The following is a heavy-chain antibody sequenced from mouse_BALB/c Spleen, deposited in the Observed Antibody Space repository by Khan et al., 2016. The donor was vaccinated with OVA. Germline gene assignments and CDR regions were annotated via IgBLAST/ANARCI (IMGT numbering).Heavy chain of an antibody. J-gene: IGHJ4*01. V-gene: IGHV9-4*02. CDR1: GYTFTTAG. CDR2: INTHSGVP. Sequence: QIQLVQSGPELKKPGETVRISCKASGYTFTTAGMQWVQKMPGKGLKWIGWINTHSGVPKYAEDFKGRFAFSLETSASTAYLQITNLKNENTATYFCASGGASYYRYDGGAMDYWGQGTSVTVSS. D-gene: IGHD2-14*01. CDR3: ASGGASYYRYDGGAMDY.